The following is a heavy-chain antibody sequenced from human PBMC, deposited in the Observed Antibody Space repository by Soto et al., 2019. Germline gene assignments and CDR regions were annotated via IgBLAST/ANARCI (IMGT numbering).Heavy chain of an antibody. J-gene: IGHJ4*02. CDR2: IIPIFGTA. CDR3: ARVVRDSSGYYPLDY. CDR1: GGTFSSYA. Sequence: ASVKVSCKASGGTFSSYAISWVRQAPGQGLEWMGGIIPIFGTANYAQKFQGRVTITADESTSTAYMELSSLRSEDTAVYYCARVVRDSSGYYPLDYWGQGTLVTVSS. V-gene: IGHV1-69*13. D-gene: IGHD3-22*01.